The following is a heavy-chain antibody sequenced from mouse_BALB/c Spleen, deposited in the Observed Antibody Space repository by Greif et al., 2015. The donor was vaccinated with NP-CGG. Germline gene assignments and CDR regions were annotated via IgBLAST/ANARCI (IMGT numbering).Heavy chain of an antibody. CDR2: ISDGGSYT. CDR3: ARDGSYGNYAWFAY. Sequence: EVKLMESGGGLVKPGGSLKLSCAASGFTFSDYYMYWVRQTPEKRLEWVATISDGGSYTYYPDSVKGRFTISRDNAKNNLYLQMSSLKSEDTAMYYCARDGSYGNYAWFAYWGQGTLVTVSA. J-gene: IGHJ3*01. D-gene: IGHD2-1*01. CDR1: GFTFSDYY. V-gene: IGHV5-4*02.